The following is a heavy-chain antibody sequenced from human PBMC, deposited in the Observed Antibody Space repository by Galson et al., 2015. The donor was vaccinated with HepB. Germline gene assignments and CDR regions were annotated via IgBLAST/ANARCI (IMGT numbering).Heavy chain of an antibody. CDR1: GGSISSYY. J-gene: IGHJ6*02. CDR3: ARVIQWFGEPYMDV. D-gene: IGHD3-10*01. Sequence: SETLSLTCTVSGGSISSYYWSWIRQPPGKGLEWIGYIYYSGSTNYNPSLKSRVTISVDTSKNQSSLKLSSVTAADTAVYYCARVIQWFGEPYMDVWGQGTTVAVSS. V-gene: IGHV4-59*01. CDR2: IYYSGST.